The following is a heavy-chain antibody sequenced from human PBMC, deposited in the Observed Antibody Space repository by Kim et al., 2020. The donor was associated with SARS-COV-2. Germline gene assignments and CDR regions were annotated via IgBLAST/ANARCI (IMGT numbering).Heavy chain of an antibody. Sequence: SETLSLTCAVYGGSFSGYYWSWIRQPPGKGLEWIGEINHSGSTNYNPSLKSRVTISVDTSKNQFSLKLSSVTAADTAVYYCARFGIAVAGIQHWGQGTLVTVSS. D-gene: IGHD6-19*01. CDR1: GGSFSGYY. CDR3: ARFGIAVAGIQH. J-gene: IGHJ1*01. V-gene: IGHV4-34*01. CDR2: INHSGST.